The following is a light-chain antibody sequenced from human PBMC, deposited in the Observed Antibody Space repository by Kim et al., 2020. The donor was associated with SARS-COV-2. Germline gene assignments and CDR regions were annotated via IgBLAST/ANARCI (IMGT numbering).Light chain of an antibody. CDR2: EVN. CDR1: SSDVGGYNY. CDR3: SSYAGNNNLL. Sequence: QSALTQPPSASGSPGQSVTISCTGTSSDVGGYNYVSWYQQHPGKAPKLMIYEVNKRPSGVPDRFSGSKSGNTASLTVSGLQGEDEADYYCSSYAGNNNLLFGGGTQLTVL. J-gene: IGLJ2*01. V-gene: IGLV2-8*01.